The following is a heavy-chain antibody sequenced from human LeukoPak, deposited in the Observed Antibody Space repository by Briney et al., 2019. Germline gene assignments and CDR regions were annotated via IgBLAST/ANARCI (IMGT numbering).Heavy chain of an antibody. CDR1: GFTFSAFG. Sequence: GGSLRLSCAASGFTFSAFGMHWVRQAPGKCLEWVTFIPYDGSDKYYADSVKGRFTISRDNSKNTLYLQMNSLRAEDTAVYYCAKIGGNVVYWGQGTLVTVSS. V-gene: IGHV3-30*02. D-gene: IGHD4-23*01. CDR3: AKIGGNVVY. J-gene: IGHJ4*02. CDR2: IPYDGSDK.